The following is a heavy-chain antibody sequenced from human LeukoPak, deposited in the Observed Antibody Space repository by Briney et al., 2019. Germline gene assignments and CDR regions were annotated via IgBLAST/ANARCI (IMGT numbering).Heavy chain of an antibody. Sequence: SETLSLTCAVSGGSISSGGYSWSWIRQPPGKGLEWIGYIYHSGSTYYNPSLKSRVTISVDRSKNQFSLKLSPVTAADTAVYYCARVTGTTQGDYFDYWGQGTLVTVSS. V-gene: IGHV4-30-2*01. CDR1: GGSISSGGYS. J-gene: IGHJ4*02. CDR3: ARVTGTTQGDYFDY. D-gene: IGHD1-7*01. CDR2: IYHSGST.